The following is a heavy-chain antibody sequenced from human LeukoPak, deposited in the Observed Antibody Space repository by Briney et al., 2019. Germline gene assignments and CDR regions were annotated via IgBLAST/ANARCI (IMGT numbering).Heavy chain of an antibody. Sequence: GGSLRLSCAASGFTFSSYGMHWVRQAPGKGLEWVAVIPYDGSNKYYADSVKGRFTISRDNSKNTLYLQMNSLRAEDTAVYYCATTAGDGYDSGCGYWGQGTLVTVSS. CDR2: IPYDGSNK. J-gene: IGHJ4*02. CDR1: GFTFSSYG. V-gene: IGHV3-30*03. D-gene: IGHD5-12*01. CDR3: ATTAGDGYDSGCGY.